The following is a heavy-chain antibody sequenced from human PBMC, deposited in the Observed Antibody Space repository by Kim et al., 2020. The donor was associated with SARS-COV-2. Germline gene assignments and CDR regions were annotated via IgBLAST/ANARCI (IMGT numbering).Heavy chain of an antibody. Sequence: GGSLRLSCAASGFTVSSNYMSWVRQAPGKGLEWVSVIYSGGSTYYADSVKGRFTISRDNSKNTLYLQMNSLRAEDTAVYYCAREDYDFWSGYYRYYYYGMDVWGQGTTVTVSS. CDR3: AREDYDFWSGYYRYYYYGMDV. D-gene: IGHD3-3*01. V-gene: IGHV3-66*01. CDR1: GFTVSSNY. J-gene: IGHJ6*02. CDR2: IYSGGST.